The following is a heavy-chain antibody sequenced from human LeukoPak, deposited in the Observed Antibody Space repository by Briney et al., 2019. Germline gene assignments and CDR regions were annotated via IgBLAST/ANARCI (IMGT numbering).Heavy chain of an antibody. D-gene: IGHD4-17*01. Sequence: PSETLSLTCTVSGGSISSHYWSWLRQPPGKGLEWLGYISYIGSTNYNPSLKSRVTISVDTSKNQFSLKLSSVTAADAAVYFCARDPTTVTKGLDIWGQGTMVTVSS. CDR3: ARDPTTVTKGLDI. CDR1: GGSISSHY. CDR2: ISYIGST. V-gene: IGHV4-59*11. J-gene: IGHJ3*02.